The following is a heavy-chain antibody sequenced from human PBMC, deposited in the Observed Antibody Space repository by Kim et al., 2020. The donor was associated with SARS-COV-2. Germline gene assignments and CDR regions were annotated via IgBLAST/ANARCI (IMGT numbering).Heavy chain of an antibody. Sequence: ASVKVSCKTSGYRFTNNKVHWVRQAPGQGLEWMAIITPIDGLTVYAQHLQDRLTVTRDTSTSTVYMELSSLRSDDTAVYYCARDNIDWAFDIWGQGTMVTVSS. J-gene: IGHJ3*02. V-gene: IGHV1-46*04. D-gene: IGHD2-21*01. CDR2: ITPIDGLT. CDR3: ARDNIDWAFDI. CDR1: GYRFTNNK.